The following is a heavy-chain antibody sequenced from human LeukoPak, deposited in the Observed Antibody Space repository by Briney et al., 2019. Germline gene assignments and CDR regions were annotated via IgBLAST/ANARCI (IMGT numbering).Heavy chain of an antibody. Sequence: ASVKVSCKASGYTFTNYGFSWVRQAPGQGLEWMGWISTYSGNTNYAQRVQGRVTMTSDTSTSTVYMELRSLRSDDTAVYYCARGYCRSTSCHEPPLYGMDVWGQGTTVTVS. J-gene: IGHJ6*02. D-gene: IGHD2-2*01. CDR2: ISTYSGNT. CDR3: ARGYCRSTSCHEPPLYGMDV. CDR1: GYTFTNYG. V-gene: IGHV1-18*04.